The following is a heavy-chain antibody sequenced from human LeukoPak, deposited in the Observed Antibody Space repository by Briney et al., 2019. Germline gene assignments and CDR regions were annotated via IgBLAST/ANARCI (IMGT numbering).Heavy chain of an antibody. V-gene: IGHV1-2*02. CDR1: GYTFTGYY. CDR2: INPNSGGT. D-gene: IGHD2-15*01. CDR3: ARGRKMLYYYFDY. Sequence: ASVKVFCKASGYTFTGYYMHWVRQAPGQGLEWMGWINPNSGGTNHAQKFQGRVTMTRDTSISTAYMELSRLRSDDTAVYYCARGRKMLYYYFDYWGQGTLVTVSS. J-gene: IGHJ4*02.